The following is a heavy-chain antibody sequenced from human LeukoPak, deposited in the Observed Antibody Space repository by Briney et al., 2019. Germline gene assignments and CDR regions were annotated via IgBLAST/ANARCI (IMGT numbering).Heavy chain of an antibody. J-gene: IGHJ4*02. V-gene: IGHV3-23*01. CDR2: ISGSGGST. CDR3: ARAWNSGSYPGAHFDY. CDR1: GFTFSSYA. Sequence: LTGGSLRLSCAASGFTFSSYAMSWVRQAPGKGLEWVSAISGSGGSTYYADSVKGRFTISRDNSKNTLYLQMNSLRAEDTAVYYCARAWNSGSYPGAHFDYWGQGTLVTVSS. D-gene: IGHD1-26*01.